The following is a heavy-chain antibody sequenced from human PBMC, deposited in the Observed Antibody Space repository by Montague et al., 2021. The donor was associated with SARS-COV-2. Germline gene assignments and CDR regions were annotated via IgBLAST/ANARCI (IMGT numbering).Heavy chain of an antibody. Sequence: SETLSLTCTVSTGSISSYYWSWVRQPPGKRLEWIGYIYYRGSTNYNYSLESRVTMSLDMAKNQFSLKLRSATAADTAVCFCAREGLNDLFDPRGQGTLVIVSS. J-gene: IGHJ5*02. CDR3: AREGLNDLFDP. V-gene: IGHV4-59*01. CDR1: TGSISSYY. CDR2: IYYRGST.